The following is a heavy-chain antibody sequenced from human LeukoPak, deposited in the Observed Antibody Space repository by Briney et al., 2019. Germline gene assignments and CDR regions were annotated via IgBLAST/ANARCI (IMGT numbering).Heavy chain of an antibody. J-gene: IGHJ4*02. CDR3: ARRPPASSSWDS. V-gene: IGHV5-51*01. Sequence: AGESLKISCKGSGYRFNAYWIAWVRQMPGKGLEWMGIIYPDDSDTRYSPSFQGQVTISADKSINTAYLQWSSLKASDTAMYYCARRPPASSSWDSWGQGTLVTVSS. D-gene: IGHD6-13*01. CDR2: IYPDDSDT. CDR1: GYRFNAYW.